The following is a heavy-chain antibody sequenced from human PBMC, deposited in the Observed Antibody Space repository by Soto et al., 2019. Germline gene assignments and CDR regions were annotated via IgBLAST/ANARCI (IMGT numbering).Heavy chain of an antibody. J-gene: IGHJ3*01. Sequence: QITLKESGPTLVKPTQTLRLTCIFSGFSLGADGEAVGWIRQSPGKALEWLALIYWDDDTRYSPSLKSRLTITKDTSKNQVVLTMTNMDPVDTATYYCAHAFGGTSWPNDAFDVWGQGTVVTVSS. CDR1: GFSLGADGEA. D-gene: IGHD2-2*01. V-gene: IGHV2-5*02. CDR3: AHAFGGTSWPNDAFDV. CDR2: IYWDDDT.